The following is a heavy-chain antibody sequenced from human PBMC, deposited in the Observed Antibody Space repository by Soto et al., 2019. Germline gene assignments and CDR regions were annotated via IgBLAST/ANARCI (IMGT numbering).Heavy chain of an antibody. CDR1: GYAFTIYY. CDR3: AREYDFLPLDV. CDR2: INPSGGST. Sequence: VSVKVSCKASGYAFTIYYMHWVRQAPGQGLEWMGIINPSGGSTSYAQKFQGRVTMTRDTSTSTVYMELSSLRSEDTAVYYCAREYDFLPLDVWGQGTTVTVSS. J-gene: IGHJ6*02. V-gene: IGHV1-46*01. D-gene: IGHD3-3*01.